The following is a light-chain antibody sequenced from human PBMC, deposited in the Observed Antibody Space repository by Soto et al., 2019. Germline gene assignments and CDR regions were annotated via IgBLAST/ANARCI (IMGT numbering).Light chain of an antibody. CDR3: QQYGISPT. Sequence: DIVLTQSPGTLSLSPGERATLSCRSSQSVSSNYLAWYQQKPDQAPRLVIYDVSGRATGIPDRFSGSGSGTEFTPTISRLEPDDSAVYYCQQYGISPTFGQGTKVEIK. V-gene: IGKV3-20*01. CDR2: DVS. CDR1: QSVSSNY. J-gene: IGKJ1*01.